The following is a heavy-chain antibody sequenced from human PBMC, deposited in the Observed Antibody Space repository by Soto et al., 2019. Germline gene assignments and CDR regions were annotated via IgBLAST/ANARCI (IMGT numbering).Heavy chain of an antibody. Sequence: QVLVQELGPGLVKPSQTLTLSCTVSGGSVDSGNHYWNWIRQPPGKGLEWIGYIYYGESTYYNPSLKSRATISVDTSQSRFSLRLTSVTAADTAVYYCARDMGSAMTTRIFDHWGQGTLVTVSS. CDR2: IYYGEST. J-gene: IGHJ4*02. CDR3: ARDMGSAMTTRIFDH. CDR1: GGSVDSGNHY. V-gene: IGHV4-30-4*01. D-gene: IGHD4-17*01.